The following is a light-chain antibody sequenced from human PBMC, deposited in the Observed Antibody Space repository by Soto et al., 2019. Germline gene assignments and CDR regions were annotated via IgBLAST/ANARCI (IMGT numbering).Light chain of an antibody. CDR2: DAS. Sequence: DIQMTKSPSALSASGGDRVTITGGASQTISTCLAWYQQKPGQAPELLIYDASTWESGVPSRFSGSGSGTEFSLTISSLQPDDFATFYCKQYSSFSRTFGQGTKVDIK. CDR3: KQYSSFSRT. CDR1: QTISTC. V-gene: IGKV1-5*01. J-gene: IGKJ1*01.